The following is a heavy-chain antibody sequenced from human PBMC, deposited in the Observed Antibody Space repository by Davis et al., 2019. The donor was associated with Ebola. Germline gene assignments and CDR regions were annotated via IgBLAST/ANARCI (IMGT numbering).Heavy chain of an antibody. V-gene: IGHV4-34*01. CDR2: INHSGST. D-gene: IGHD3-3*01. Sequence: SQTPSLTCAVYGGSFSGYYWSWIRQPPGKGLEWIGEINHSGSTNYNPSLKSRVTISVDTSKNQFSLKLSSVTAADTAVYYCARDTGITIFGVAIDYWGQGTLVTVSS. CDR1: GGSFSGYY. CDR3: ARDTGITIFGVAIDY. J-gene: IGHJ4*02.